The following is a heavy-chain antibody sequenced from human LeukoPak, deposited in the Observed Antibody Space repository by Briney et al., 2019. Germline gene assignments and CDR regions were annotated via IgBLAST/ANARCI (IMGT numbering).Heavy chain of an antibody. CDR1: GFTFSSYA. J-gene: IGHJ4*02. CDR2: ITGSGVST. CDR3: AKDESTVTSPG. D-gene: IGHD4-17*01. V-gene: IGHV3-23*01. Sequence: GGSPRLSCAASGFTFSSYAMSWVRQAPGKGLEWVSSITGSGVSTYYADSVKGRFTISRDNSKNTLYLQMNSLRAEDTAVYYCAKDESTVTSPGWGQGTLVTVSS.